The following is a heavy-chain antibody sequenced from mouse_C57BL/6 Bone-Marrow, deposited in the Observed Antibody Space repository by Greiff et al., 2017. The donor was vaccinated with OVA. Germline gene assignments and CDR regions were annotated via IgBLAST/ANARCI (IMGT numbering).Heavy chain of an antibody. CDR1: GYTFTSYW. V-gene: IGHV1-72*01. J-gene: IGHJ4*01. CDR3: ARHYSPPHYYAMDY. CDR2: IDPNSGGT. D-gene: IGHD2-12*01. Sequence: VQLQQPGAELVKPGASVKLSCKASGYTFTSYWMHWVKQRPGRGLEWIGRIDPNSGGTKYNEKFKSKATLTVDKSSSTAYMQLSSLTSEDSAVYYCARHYSPPHYYAMDYWGQGTSVTVSS.